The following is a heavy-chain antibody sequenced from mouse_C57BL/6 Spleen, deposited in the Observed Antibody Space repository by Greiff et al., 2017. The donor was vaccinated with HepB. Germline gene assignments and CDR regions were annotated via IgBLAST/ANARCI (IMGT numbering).Heavy chain of an antibody. CDR2: IYPGSGST. D-gene: IGHD3-2*02. V-gene: IGHV1-55*01. Sequence: VQLQQPGAELVKPGASVKMSCKASGYTFTSYWITWVKQRPGQGLEWIGDIYPGSGSTNYNEKFKSKATLTVDTSSSTAYMQLSSLTSEDSAVYYCARGKTAQATYDYWGQGTTLTVSS. CDR1: GYTFTSYW. J-gene: IGHJ2*01. CDR3: ARGKTAQATYDY.